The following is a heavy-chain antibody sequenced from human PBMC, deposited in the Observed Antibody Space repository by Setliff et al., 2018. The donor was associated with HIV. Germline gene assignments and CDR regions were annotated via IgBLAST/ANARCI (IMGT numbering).Heavy chain of an antibody. CDR1: GFTLSDHW. V-gene: IGHV3-74*01. J-gene: IGHJ4*02. D-gene: IGHD3-10*02. Sequence: PGGSLRLSCAASGFTLSDHWMHWVRQVPGKGLVWVSRTNNDGSITNYADFVKGRFTMSRDSAKNTLYLQMNSLRAEDTAVYYCARENYYVTEYWGQGTLVTVSS. CDR2: TNNDGSIT. CDR3: ARENYYVTEY.